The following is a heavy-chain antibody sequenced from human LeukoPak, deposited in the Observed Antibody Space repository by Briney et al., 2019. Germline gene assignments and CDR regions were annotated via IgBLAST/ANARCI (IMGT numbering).Heavy chain of an antibody. D-gene: IGHD5-12*01. J-gene: IGHJ4*02. CDR1: GGSISSYY. CDR2: IYYSGST. V-gene: IGHV4-59*08. CDR3: ARHEDGGYLRYYFDY. Sequence: SETLSLTCTVSGGSISSYYWSWIRQPPGKRLEWIGYIYYSGSTNYNPSLKSRVTISVDTSKNQFSLKLSSVTAADTAVYYCARHEDGGYLRYYFDYWGQGTLVTVSS.